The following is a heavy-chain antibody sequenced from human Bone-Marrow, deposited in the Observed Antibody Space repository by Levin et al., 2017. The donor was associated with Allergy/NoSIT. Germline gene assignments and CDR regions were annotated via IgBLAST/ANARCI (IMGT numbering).Heavy chain of an antibody. Sequence: GGSLRLSCAASGFTFSSYAMSWVRQAPGKGLEWVSAISGSGGSTYYADSVKGRFTISRDNSKNTLYLQMNSLRAEDTAVYYCAKDQVGYCSSTSCQKHVYYYYGMDVWGQGTTVTVSS. CDR3: AKDQVGYCSSTSCQKHVYYYYGMDV. CDR1: GFTFSSYA. CDR2: ISGSGGST. D-gene: IGHD2-2*01. J-gene: IGHJ6*02. V-gene: IGHV3-23*01.